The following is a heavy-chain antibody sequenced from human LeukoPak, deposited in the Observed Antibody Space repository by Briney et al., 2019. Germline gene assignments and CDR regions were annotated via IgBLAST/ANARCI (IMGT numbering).Heavy chain of an antibody. CDR1: GYSFTSNW. D-gene: IGHD2-21*02. CDR2: IYPGDSDT. J-gene: IGHJ3*02. Sequence: GESLKISCKGSGYSFTSNWIGWVRQMPGKGLEWMGIIYPGDSDTRYRPSFQGQVTISVDKSISTAYLQWSSLKASDTAMYYCARQGRIVVVTTTHDAFDIWGQGTMVTVSS. CDR3: ARQGRIVVVTTTHDAFDI. V-gene: IGHV5-51*01.